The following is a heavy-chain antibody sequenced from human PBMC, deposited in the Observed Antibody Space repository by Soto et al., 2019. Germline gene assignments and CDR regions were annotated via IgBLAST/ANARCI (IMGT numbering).Heavy chain of an antibody. CDR1: GTSISGYY. Sequence: SETLSLTCTVSGTSISGYYWSWIRQPPGKGLEWIGEINHSGSTNYNPSLKSRVTISVDTSKNQFSLKLSSVTAADTAVYYCARGRIGGSCFDYWGQGTLVTVSS. J-gene: IGHJ4*02. V-gene: IGHV4-34*01. D-gene: IGHD2-15*01. CDR3: ARGRIGGSCFDY. CDR2: INHSGST.